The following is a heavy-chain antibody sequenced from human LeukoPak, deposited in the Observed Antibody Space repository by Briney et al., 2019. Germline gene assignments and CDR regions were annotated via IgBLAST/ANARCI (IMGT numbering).Heavy chain of an antibody. CDR3: ARRVGGGLYNWFDP. Sequence: SETLSLTCTVSGGSISSGGYYWSWIRQHPGKGLEWIGYIYYSGSTYYNPSLKSRVTISVDRSKNEFSLKLSSVTAADTAVYYCARRVGGGLYNWFDPWGQGTLVTVSS. V-gene: IGHV4-31*03. J-gene: IGHJ5*02. D-gene: IGHD1-26*01. CDR2: IYYSGST. CDR1: GGSISSGGYY.